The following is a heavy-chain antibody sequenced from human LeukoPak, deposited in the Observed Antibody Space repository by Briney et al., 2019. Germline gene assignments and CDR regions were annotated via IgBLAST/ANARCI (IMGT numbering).Heavy chain of an antibody. J-gene: IGHJ4*02. CDR1: GFTFSSYA. CDR3: AKALTIFGVTGGDY. CDR2: ISGSGGST. D-gene: IGHD3-3*01. Sequence: GGSLRLSCAASGFTFSSYAMSWVRQAPGKGLEWVSAISGSGGSTYYADSVKGRFTISRDNSKNTLYLQMNSLRAEDTAVYYCAKALTIFGVTGGDYWGQGTLVTVSS. V-gene: IGHV3-23*01.